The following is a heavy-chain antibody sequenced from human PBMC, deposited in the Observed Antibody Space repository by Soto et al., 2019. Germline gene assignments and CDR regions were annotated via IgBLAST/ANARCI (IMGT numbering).Heavy chain of an antibody. CDR2: IYHSGTT. V-gene: IGHV4-31*03. Sequence: QVQLQASGPGLVKPSETLSLSCNVSGGSISSDDFFWSWVRQHPARGLEWIGYIYHSGTTYYNPSLESRISRAVDTSKNQCSLKLRSVTAAYTAVYVCARDEDHGWGLSGGMDVWGQGTAVTVS. D-gene: IGHD3-10*01. J-gene: IGHJ6*02. CDR3: ARDEDHGWGLSGGMDV. CDR1: GGSISSDDFF.